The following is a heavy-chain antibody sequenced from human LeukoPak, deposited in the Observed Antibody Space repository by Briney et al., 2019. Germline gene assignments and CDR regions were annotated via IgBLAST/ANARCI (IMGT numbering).Heavy chain of an antibody. Sequence: GGSLRLSCAASGFTVSSNYMSWVRQAPGKGLEWVSVIYSGGSTYYADSVKGRFTISRDNSKNTLYLQMNSLRAEDTAVYYCARMPHYYDSSGYWGDWLYWGRGTLVTVSS. J-gene: IGHJ4*02. CDR2: IYSGGST. CDR3: ARMPHYYDSSGYWGDWLY. CDR1: GFTVSSNY. D-gene: IGHD3-22*01. V-gene: IGHV3-53*01.